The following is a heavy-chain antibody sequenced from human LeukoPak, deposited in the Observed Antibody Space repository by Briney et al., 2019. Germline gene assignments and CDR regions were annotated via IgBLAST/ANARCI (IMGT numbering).Heavy chain of an antibody. Sequence: PSETLSLTCTVSGGSISSSSYYWGWIRQPPGKGLEWIGYIYHSGSTYYNPSLKSQVTISVDRSKNQFSLKLSSVTAADTAVYYCASIEGYYYYYMDVWGKGTTVTVSS. V-gene: IGHV4-39*07. CDR1: GGSISSSSYY. J-gene: IGHJ6*03. CDR2: IYHSGST. D-gene: IGHD2-15*01. CDR3: ASIEGYYYYYMDV.